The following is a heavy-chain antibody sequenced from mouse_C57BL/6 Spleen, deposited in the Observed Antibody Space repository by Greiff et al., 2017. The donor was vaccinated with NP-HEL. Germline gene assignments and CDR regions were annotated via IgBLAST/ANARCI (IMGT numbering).Heavy chain of an antibody. CDR2: IHPNSGST. V-gene: IGHV1-64*01. CDR1: GYTFTSYW. J-gene: IGHJ2*01. CDR3: ARSLYYYGSSQLYYFDY. Sequence: QVQLQQSGAELVKPGASVKLSCKASGYTFTSYWMHWVKQRPGQGLEWIGMIHPNSGSTNYNEKFKSKATLTVDKSSSTAYMQLSSLTSEDSAVYYCARSLYYYGSSQLYYFDYWGQGTTLTVSS. D-gene: IGHD1-1*01.